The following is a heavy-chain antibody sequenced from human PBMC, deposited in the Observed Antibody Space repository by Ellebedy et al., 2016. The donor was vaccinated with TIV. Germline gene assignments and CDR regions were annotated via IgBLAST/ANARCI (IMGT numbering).Heavy chain of an antibody. V-gene: IGHV7-4-1*02. CDR3: ASRQGCTQSNCELVT. D-gene: IGHD1-1*01. J-gene: IGHJ5*02. Sequence: AASVKVSCKASGYDITSVAMNWVRQAPGQGLEWMGWLHTNTWHPTYAPGFTGRFVFSLDTSVGTAYLQINGLKADDTATYYFASRQGCTQSNCELVTWGQGTLVTVSS. CDR2: LHTNTWHP. CDR1: GYDITSVA.